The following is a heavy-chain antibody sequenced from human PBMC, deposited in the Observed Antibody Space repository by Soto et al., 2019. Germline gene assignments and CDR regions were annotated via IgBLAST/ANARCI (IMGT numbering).Heavy chain of an antibody. D-gene: IGHD4-17*01. CDR2: ADYSGTT. CDR1: GGSVNNRTYY. J-gene: IGHJ4*02. CDR3: ARTTAVPNTLRSRYYFDY. V-gene: IGHV4-61*01. Sequence: QVQLQESGPGLLKPSETLSLTCSVSGGSVNNRTYYWSWIRQPPGKRLEWIGYADYSGTTNYYPSLMSRVSISADTSNNQFSRSLSSVTAADTALYYCARTTAVPNTLRSRYYFDYWGQGTLVTVSS.